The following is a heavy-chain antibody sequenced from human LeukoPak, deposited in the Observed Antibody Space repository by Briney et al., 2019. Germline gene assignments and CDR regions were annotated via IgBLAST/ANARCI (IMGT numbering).Heavy chain of an antibody. CDR2: IYHSGST. CDR3: ARAVLFYYYDSSGPLDY. Sequence: SETLSLTCTVSGGSISSGGYYWSWIRQPPGKGLEWIGYIYHSGSTYYNPSLKSRVTISVDRSKNQFSLKLSSVTAADTAVYYCARAVLFYYYDSSGPLDYWGQGTLVTVSS. CDR1: GGSISSGGYY. V-gene: IGHV4-30-2*01. D-gene: IGHD3-22*01. J-gene: IGHJ4*02.